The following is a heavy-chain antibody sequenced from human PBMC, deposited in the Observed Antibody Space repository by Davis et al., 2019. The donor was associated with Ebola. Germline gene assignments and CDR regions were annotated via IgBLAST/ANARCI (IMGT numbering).Heavy chain of an antibody. CDR3: ARVGRAYYDSSGYRPPRVEDYYGMDV. D-gene: IGHD3-22*01. CDR1: GGSFSGYY. Sequence: PSETLSLTCAVYGGSFSGYYWSWIRQPPGKGLEWIGEINHSGSTNYNPSLKSRVTISVDTSKNQFSLKLSSVTAADTAVYYCARVGRAYYDSSGYRPPRVEDYYGMDVWGKGTTVTVSS. J-gene: IGHJ6*04. V-gene: IGHV4-34*01. CDR2: INHSGST.